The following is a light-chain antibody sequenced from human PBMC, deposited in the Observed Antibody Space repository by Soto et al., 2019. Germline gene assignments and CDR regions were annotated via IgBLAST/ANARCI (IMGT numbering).Light chain of an antibody. Sequence: DIQMTQSPSTLSASVGDGVSITCRASQSISSWLAWYQQKPGKAPKLLIYDASSLESGVPSRFSGSGSGTEFTLTISSLQPDDFATYYCQQYNSYSPWTFGQGTKVAIK. J-gene: IGKJ1*01. CDR2: DAS. V-gene: IGKV1-5*01. CDR3: QQYNSYSPWT. CDR1: QSISSW.